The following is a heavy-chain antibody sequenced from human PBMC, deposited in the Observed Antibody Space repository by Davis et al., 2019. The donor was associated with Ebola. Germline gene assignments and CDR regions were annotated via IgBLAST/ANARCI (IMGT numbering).Heavy chain of an antibody. CDR3: ARDPLWSGYYDS. CDR1: GGSITGYY. CDR2: VYYTGST. Sequence: MPSETLSLTCTVSGGSITGYYWSWIRQPPGKGLEWIGYVYYTGSTSYNPSLKSRVTISVDTSRNQFSLRLSSVTAADTAVYYCARDPLWSGYYDSWGQGTLVTVSS. V-gene: IGHV4-59*01. D-gene: IGHD3-3*01. J-gene: IGHJ4*02.